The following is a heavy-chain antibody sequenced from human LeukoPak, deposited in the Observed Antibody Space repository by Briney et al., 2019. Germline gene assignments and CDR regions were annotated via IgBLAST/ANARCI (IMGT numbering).Heavy chain of an antibody. J-gene: IGHJ4*02. V-gene: IGHV1-18*01. CDR3: AKTFCGGDCYSPFDY. Sequence: ASVKVSCKASGYTFTSYGITWVRQAPGQGLEWMGYISAYNGNTNYAPEVQGRVTMTTDTSTSTAYMELRSLRSDDTAVYYCAKTFCGGDCYSPFDYWGQGTLVTVSS. D-gene: IGHD2-21*02. CDR1: GYTFTSYG. CDR2: ISAYNGNT.